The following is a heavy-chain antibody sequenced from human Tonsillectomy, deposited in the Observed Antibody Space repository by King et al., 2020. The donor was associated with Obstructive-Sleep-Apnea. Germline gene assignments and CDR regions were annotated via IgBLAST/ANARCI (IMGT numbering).Heavy chain of an antibody. CDR3: ARVGPSQTDY. V-gene: IGHV4-38-2*02. D-gene: IGHD3-16*01. J-gene: IGHJ4*02. CDR1: GYSISSDYY. Sequence: QLQESGPGLVKPSETLSLTCTVSGYSISSDYYWGWIRQPPGKGLEWIATIYHIGSTYYNPSLKSRVTISVDTSKNQFSLRLRSVTAADTAVYYCARVGPSQTDYWGQGTLVTVSS. CDR2: IYHIGST.